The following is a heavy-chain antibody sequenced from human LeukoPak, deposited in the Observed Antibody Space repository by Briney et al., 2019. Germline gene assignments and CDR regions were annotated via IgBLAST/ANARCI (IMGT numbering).Heavy chain of an antibody. J-gene: IGHJ4*02. V-gene: IGHV3-48*02. CDR1: GFTFSSYS. CDR3: ARDRYGDYDFDY. D-gene: IGHD4-17*01. CDR2: ISSSSRTI. Sequence: GGSLRLSCAASGFTFSSYSINWVRQAPGKGLEWVSYISSSSRTIHYADSVKGRFTISRDNAKNSLYLQMSSLTDEDTAVYYCARDRYGDYDFDYWGQGALVTVSS.